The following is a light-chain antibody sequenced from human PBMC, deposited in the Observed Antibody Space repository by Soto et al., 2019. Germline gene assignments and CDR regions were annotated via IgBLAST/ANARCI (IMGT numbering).Light chain of an antibody. J-gene: IGLJ2*01. CDR3: QTWGSGIVV. Sequence: QSVLTQSPSASASLGASVKLTCTLSSGHSNYAIAWHQQQSEKGPRYLMKLNSDGSHSTGDGIPDRFSGSSSGAERYLTISSLPSEDEADYYCQTWGSGIVVFGGGTQLTVL. CDR1: SGHSNYA. V-gene: IGLV4-69*01. CDR2: LNSDGSH.